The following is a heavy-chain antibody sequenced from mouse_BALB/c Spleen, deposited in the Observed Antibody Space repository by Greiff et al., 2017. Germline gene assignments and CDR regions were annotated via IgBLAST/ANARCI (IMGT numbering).Heavy chain of an antibody. CDR2: IDPENGDT. D-gene: IGHD2-10*02. Sequence: VQLKESGAELVRSGASVKLSCTASGFNIKDYYMHWVKQRPEQGLEWIGWIDPENGDTEYAPKFQGKATMTADTSSNTAYLQLSSLTSEDTAVYYCNAYGNLDYWGQGTTLTVSS. J-gene: IGHJ2*01. V-gene: IGHV14-4*02. CDR1: GFNIKDYY. CDR3: NAYGNLDY.